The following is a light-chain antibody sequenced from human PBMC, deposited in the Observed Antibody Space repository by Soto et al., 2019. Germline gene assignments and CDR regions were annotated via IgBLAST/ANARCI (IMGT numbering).Light chain of an antibody. Sequence: QSALTQPASVSGSPGQSITISCTGTSSDVGGYDYVSWYQQHPGKAPKFMIYEVTNRPSGVSHRFSGSKSGNTASLTISGLQADDEDDYYCNSYTSSSTYVFGTGTKLTVL. J-gene: IGLJ1*01. CDR1: SSDVGGYDY. CDR2: EVT. CDR3: NSYTSSSTYV. V-gene: IGLV2-14*01.